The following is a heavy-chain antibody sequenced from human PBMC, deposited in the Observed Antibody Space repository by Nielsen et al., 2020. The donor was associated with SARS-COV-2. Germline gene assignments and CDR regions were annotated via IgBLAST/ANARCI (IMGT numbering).Heavy chain of an antibody. CDR1: GGSISSGDYY. Sequence: SETLSLTCTVSGGSISSGDYYWSWIRQPPGKGLEWIWYIYYSGSTYYNPSLKSRVTISVDTSKNQFSLKLSSVTAADTAVYYCARAPITMIVVVNAFDIWGQGTMVTVSS. CDR2: IYYSGST. D-gene: IGHD3-22*01. V-gene: IGHV4-30-4*01. CDR3: ARAPITMIVVVNAFDI. J-gene: IGHJ3*02.